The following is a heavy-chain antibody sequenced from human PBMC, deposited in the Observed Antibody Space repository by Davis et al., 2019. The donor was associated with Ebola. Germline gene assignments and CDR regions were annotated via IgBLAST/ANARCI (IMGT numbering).Heavy chain of an antibody. J-gene: IGHJ4*02. Sequence: AASVKVSCKASGGTFSSYTLSWVRQAPGQGLEWMGRIFPVLGIANYAQKFQGRVTITADKSTSTAYMELRSLRSEDTAVYYCARDGGGSVVVVTATAPFDYWGQGTLVTVSS. D-gene: IGHD2-21*02. V-gene: IGHV1-69*04. CDR1: GGTFSSYT. CDR2: IFPVLGIA. CDR3: ARDGGGSVVVVTATAPFDY.